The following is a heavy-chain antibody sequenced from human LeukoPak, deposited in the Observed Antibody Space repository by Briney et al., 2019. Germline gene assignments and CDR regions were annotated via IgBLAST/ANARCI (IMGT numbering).Heavy chain of an antibody. CDR1: GGSISSSSYY. J-gene: IGHJ6*02. Sequence: PSETLSLTCTVSGGSISSSSYYWGWIRQPPGKGLEWIGEINHSGSTNYNPSLKSRVTISVDTSKNQFSLKLSSVTAADTAVYYCARFRVGAPPRHYYYYGMDVWGQGTTVTVSS. CDR3: ARFRVGAPPRHYYYYGMDV. V-gene: IGHV4-39*07. D-gene: IGHD1-26*01. CDR2: INHSGST.